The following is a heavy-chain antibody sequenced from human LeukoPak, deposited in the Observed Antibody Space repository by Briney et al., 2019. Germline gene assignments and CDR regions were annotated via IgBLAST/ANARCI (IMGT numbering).Heavy chain of an antibody. Sequence: SETLSLTCAVYGGSFSGYYWSWIRQPPGKGLEWIGEINHSGSTNYNPSLKSRVTISVDTSKNQFSLKLSSVTAADTAVYYCARVDYHYFDYWGQGTLVTVSS. D-gene: IGHD4-11*01. V-gene: IGHV4-34*01. CDR3: ARVDYHYFDY. CDR1: GGSFSGYY. J-gene: IGHJ4*02. CDR2: INHSGST.